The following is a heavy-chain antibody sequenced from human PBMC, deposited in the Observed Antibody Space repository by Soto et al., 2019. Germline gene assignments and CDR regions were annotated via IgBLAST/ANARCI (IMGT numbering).Heavy chain of an antibody. J-gene: IGHJ3*02. V-gene: IGHV3-23*01. CDR1: GFTFSSYA. Sequence: GGSLRLSCAASGFTFSSYAMSWVRQAPGKGLEWVSAISGSGGSTYYADSVKGRFTISRDNSKNTLYLQMNSLRAEDTAVYYCGKIGESGGVAGSGAFDIWGQGTMVTVSS. CDR3: GKIGESGGVAGSGAFDI. D-gene: IGHD3-10*01. CDR2: ISGSGGST.